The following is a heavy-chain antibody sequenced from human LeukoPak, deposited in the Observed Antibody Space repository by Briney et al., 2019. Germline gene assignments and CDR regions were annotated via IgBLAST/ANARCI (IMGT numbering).Heavy chain of an antibody. J-gene: IGHJ5*02. CDR1: GFTFSVHC. Sequence: GGSLRLSCAASGFTFSVHCMHWVRQAPGKGLDWVSFIRYDGINKDYGDSVKGRFTISRDNSKNMLYLQMNSLTTDDTAVYYCVNQDFDDKQVGVAWGQGTLVTVSS. V-gene: IGHV3-30*02. D-gene: IGHD1-26*01. CDR3: VNQDFDDKQVGVA. CDR2: IRYDGINK.